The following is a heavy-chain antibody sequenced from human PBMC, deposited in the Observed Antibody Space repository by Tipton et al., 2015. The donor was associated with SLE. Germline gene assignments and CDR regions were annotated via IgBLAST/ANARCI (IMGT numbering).Heavy chain of an antibody. J-gene: IGHJ4*02. V-gene: IGHV4-34*01. D-gene: IGHD1-14*01. CDR2: INHSGST. CDR3: ARQRPQQGGDYYDY. CDR1: GGSFSGYY. Sequence: TLSLTCAVYGGSFSGYYWTWIRQPPGKGLQWIGEINHSGSTNYNPSLKSRVTISVDTSKNQFSLKLSSVTAADTAVYYCARQRPQQGGDYYDYWGQGTLVTVSS.